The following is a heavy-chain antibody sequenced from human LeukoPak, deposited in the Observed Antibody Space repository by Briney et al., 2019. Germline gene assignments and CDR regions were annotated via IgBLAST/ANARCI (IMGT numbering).Heavy chain of an antibody. V-gene: IGHV3-23*01. Sequence: GGSLRLSCAVSGITLSNYGMSWVRQAPGKGLEWVAGISGSGGGAQYADSVKGRFTISRDNAKNRLYLHMNSLRAEDTAMYFCAKRGVMIRVFLVGFHKEAYYFDSWGQGVLVTVSS. CDR3: AKRGVMIRVFLVGFHKEAYYFDS. J-gene: IGHJ4*02. D-gene: IGHD3-10*01. CDR1: GITLSNYG. CDR2: ISGSGGGA.